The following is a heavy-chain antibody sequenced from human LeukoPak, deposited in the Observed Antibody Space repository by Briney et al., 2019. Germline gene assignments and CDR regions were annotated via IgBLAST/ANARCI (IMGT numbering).Heavy chain of an antibody. D-gene: IGHD7-27*01. V-gene: IGHV1-2*02. Sequence: ASVKVSCKASGYTXTVYYMHWVRQAPGQGLEWMGWINPNSGGTNYAQNFQGRVTMTRDTSISTAYMELSSLRSDDTAVYYCARDGNWGSLRGAFDIWGQGTMVTVSS. CDR2: INPNSGGT. CDR1: GYTXTVYY. CDR3: ARDGNWGSLRGAFDI. J-gene: IGHJ3*02.